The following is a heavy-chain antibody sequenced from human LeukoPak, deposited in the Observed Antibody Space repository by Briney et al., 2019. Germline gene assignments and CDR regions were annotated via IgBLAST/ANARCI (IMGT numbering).Heavy chain of an antibody. CDR1: GGSISSGSYY. CDR3: ARGACSGWDCYYYYMDV. V-gene: IGHV4-61*02. CDR2: IYTSGST. Sequence: SETLSLTCTVSGGSISSGSYYWSWIRQPAGKGLEWIGRIYTSGSTNYNPSLKSRVTISVDTSKNQFSLKLSSVTAADTAVYYCARGACSGWDCYYYYMDVWGKGTTVTISS. D-gene: IGHD6-19*01. J-gene: IGHJ6*03.